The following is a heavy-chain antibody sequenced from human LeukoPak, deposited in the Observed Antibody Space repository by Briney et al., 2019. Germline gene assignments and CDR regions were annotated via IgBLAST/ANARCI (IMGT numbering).Heavy chain of an antibody. CDR1: GGSFSGYY. J-gene: IGHJ4*02. V-gene: IGHV4-34*01. Sequence: SETLSLTCAVYGGSFSGYYWSWIRQPPGKGLEWIGEINHSGSTNYNPSLKSRVTISVDTSKNQFSLKLSSVTAADTAVYYCARGGQWLPYRTFDYWGQGTLVTVSS. D-gene: IGHD3-22*01. CDR2: INHSGST. CDR3: ARGGQWLPYRTFDY.